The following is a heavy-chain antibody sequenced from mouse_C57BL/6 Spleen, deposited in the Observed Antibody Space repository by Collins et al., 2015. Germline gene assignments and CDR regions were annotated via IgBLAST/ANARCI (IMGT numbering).Heavy chain of an antibody. CDR2: IYPRSGNT. CDR1: GYTFTSYG. V-gene: IGHV1-81*01. J-gene: IGHJ3*01. CDR3: ARRYDYGQAWFAY. D-gene: IGHD2-4*01. Sequence: QVQLQQSGAELARPGASVKLSCKASGYTFTSYGISWVKQRTGQGLEWIGEIYPRSGNTYYNEKFKGKATLTADKSSSTAYMELRSLTSEDSAVYFCARRYDYGQAWFAYWGQGTLVTVSA.